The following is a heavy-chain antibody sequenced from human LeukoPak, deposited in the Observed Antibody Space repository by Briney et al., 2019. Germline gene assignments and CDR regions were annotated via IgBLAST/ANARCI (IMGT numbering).Heavy chain of an antibody. CDR2: IYYSGST. CDR3: ARGIGTTVTDAFDI. CDR1: GGSISSYY. Sequence: PSETLSLTCTVSGGSISSYYWSWIRQPPGKGLEWIGYIYYSGSTNYNPSLKIRVTISVAMSKNQFSLKLSSVTAADTAVYYCARGIGTTVTDAFDIWGQGTMVTVSS. D-gene: IGHD4-17*01. V-gene: IGHV4-59*01. J-gene: IGHJ3*02.